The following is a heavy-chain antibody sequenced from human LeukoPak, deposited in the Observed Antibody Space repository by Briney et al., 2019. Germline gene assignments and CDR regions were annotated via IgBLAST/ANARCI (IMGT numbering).Heavy chain of an antibody. CDR3: ERDGEHSLVYGY. J-gene: IGHJ4*02. D-gene: IGHD1/OR15-1a*01. CDR2: ISSSSSYI. CDR1: GFTFSSYS. Sequence: PGGSLRLSCAASGFTFSSYSMNWVRQAPGKGLEWVSSISSSSSYIYYADSVKGRFTISRDNAKNSLYLQMNSLRAEDTAVYYCERDGEHSLVYGYWGRGPGVTVPS. V-gene: IGHV3-21*01.